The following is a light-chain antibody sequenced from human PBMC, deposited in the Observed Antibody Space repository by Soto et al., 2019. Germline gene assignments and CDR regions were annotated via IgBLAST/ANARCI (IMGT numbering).Light chain of an antibody. CDR1: QSITNW. V-gene: IGKV1-5*01. CDR3: QQYSSYWT. Sequence: DIQMTQSPSTLSASVGDSVTITCRASQSITNWLAWYQQKPGKAPKLLIYDAASLESGVPSRFSGSGSGTEFTLTISSLQPDDFAIYYCQQYSSYWTFGQGTTGDNK. CDR2: DAA. J-gene: IGKJ1*01.